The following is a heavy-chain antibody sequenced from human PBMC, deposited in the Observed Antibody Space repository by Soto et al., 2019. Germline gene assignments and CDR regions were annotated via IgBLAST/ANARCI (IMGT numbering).Heavy chain of an antibody. CDR2: ISSYGQT. J-gene: IGHJ4*02. CDR3: ASAPRINDVILTGTQNPPDY. CDR1: GYSFRSYA. V-gene: IGHV1-18*01. Sequence: QVQLGQSGGEVKKPGASVKVSCKASGYSFRSYAISWVRQAPGQGLEWMGWISSYGQTNHAQKFRARVTMTTATSTSTGYLELRRLRSDDKTVYYCASAPRINDVILTGTQNPPDYWGQGTQVTVSA. D-gene: IGHD3-9*01.